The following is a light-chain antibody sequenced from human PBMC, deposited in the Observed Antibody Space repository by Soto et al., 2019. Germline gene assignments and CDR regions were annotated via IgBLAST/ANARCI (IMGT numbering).Light chain of an antibody. Sequence: DIVMTQPPLSLPVTPGEPASISCRSSQSLLHSNGYNYLDWYLQKPGQPPQLLISLGSNRASGVPDRFSGSGSGTDFTLKIITVEAEDVGVYYCMQTLQTPVTFGGGTKVDIK. CDR1: QSLLHSNGYNY. V-gene: IGKV2-28*01. CDR2: LGS. J-gene: IGKJ4*01. CDR3: MQTLQTPVT.